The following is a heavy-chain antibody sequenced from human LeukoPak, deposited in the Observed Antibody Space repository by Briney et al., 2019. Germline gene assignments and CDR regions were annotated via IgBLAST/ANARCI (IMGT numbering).Heavy chain of an antibody. CDR2: IHYSGGT. CDR3: ARIDYYGSGNYYKHDF. V-gene: IGHV4-59*02. CDR1: GGSVTTYY. Sequence: SETLSLTCTVSGGSVTTYYWGWIRQTPVKGLEWIGYIHYSGGTNYNPSLKSRVTISVETSKNQFSLELSSVTAADTAVYYCARIDYYGSGNYYKHDFWGQGTLVTVSS. D-gene: IGHD3-10*01. J-gene: IGHJ4*02.